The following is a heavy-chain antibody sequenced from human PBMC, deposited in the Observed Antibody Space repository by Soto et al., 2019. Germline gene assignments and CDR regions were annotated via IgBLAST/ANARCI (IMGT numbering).Heavy chain of an antibody. CDR3: AREGPVAGNYGMDV. V-gene: IGHV1-69*06. CDR1: GGTFSTYA. D-gene: IGHD6-19*01. J-gene: IGHJ6*02. CDR2: IIPIFATP. Sequence: QVQLLQSGAEVKKPVSSVKVSCKASGGTFSTYAISWVRQAPGQGLEWMGGIIPIFATPSYAQKFQGRVTITADKPTSTAYMELSSLRSEDTAVYYCAREGPVAGNYGMDVWGQGTTVTVSS.